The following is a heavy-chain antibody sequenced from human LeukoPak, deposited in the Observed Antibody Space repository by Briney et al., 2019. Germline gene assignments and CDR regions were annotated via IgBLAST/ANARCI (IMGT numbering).Heavy chain of an antibody. Sequence: SETLSLTCTVSGGSIGSSSYYWGWIRQPPGKGLEWVGSIYYSGSTYYNPSLKSRVTISVDTSKNQFSLKLSSVTAADTAVYYCASRRGEYYYYYYMDVWGKGTTVTVSS. J-gene: IGHJ6*03. CDR3: ASRRGEYYYYYYMDV. D-gene: IGHD3-3*01. CDR2: IYYSGST. V-gene: IGHV4-39*01. CDR1: GGSIGSSSYY.